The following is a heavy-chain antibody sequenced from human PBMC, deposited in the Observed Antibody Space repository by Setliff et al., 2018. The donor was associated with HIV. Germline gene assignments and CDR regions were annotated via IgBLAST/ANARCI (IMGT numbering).Heavy chain of an antibody. CDR2: VDYSGDT. Sequence: SETLSLTCSISGATIHYHYWSWIRQPPGRGLEWIGYVDYSGDTEYNPSLQSRATISRDPSKSQVSLNLNSATAADTAVYYCTRGPGGTVPKPLEAFDVWGRGAVVTVS. D-gene: IGHD1-7*01. CDR3: TRGPGGTVPKPLEAFDV. V-gene: IGHV4-59*11. J-gene: IGHJ3*01. CDR1: GATIHYHY.